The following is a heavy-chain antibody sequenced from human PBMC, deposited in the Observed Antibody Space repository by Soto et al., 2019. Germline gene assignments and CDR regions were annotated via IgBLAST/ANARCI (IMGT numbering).Heavy chain of an antibody. J-gene: IGHJ4*02. V-gene: IGHV4-39*01. CDR2: IYYSGST. CDR3: ARQSYDSSDYFDY. CDR1: AGIPRTSRYF. D-gene: IGHD3-22*01. Sequence: SQTRRHPRTGSAGIPRTSRYFVCCLLQPPGKGLEWIGSIYYSGSTYYNPSLKSRVTISVDTSRIHFSLKLISVTAADTAVYYCARQSYDSSDYFDYWGQGTLVTVS.